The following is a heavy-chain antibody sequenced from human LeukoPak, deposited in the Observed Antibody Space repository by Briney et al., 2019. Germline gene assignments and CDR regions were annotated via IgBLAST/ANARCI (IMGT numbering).Heavy chain of an antibody. CDR2: ISSTGST. D-gene: IGHD2-2*01. CDR1: GGSISSGGHY. CDR3: AREADIVVVPAAPYYYYGMDV. Sequence: PSQTLSLTCTVSGGSISSGGHYWSWIRQPAGKGLEYLGRISSTGSTNYNPSLRSRVTISADTSKNQFSLKLSSVTAADTAVYYCAREADIVVVPAAPYYYYGMDVWGQGTTVTVSS. J-gene: IGHJ6*02. V-gene: IGHV4-61*02.